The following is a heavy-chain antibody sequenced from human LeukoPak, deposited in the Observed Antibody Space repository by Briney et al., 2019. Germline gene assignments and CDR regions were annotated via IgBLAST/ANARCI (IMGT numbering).Heavy chain of an antibody. Sequence: SETLSLTCTVSGGSISSYYWSWIRQPPGKGLEWIGYIYYSGSTNYNPSLKSRVTISVDTSKNQFSLKLSSVTAADTAVYYCARHSTSGYYYDFDYWGQGTLVTVSS. CDR3: ARHSTSGYYYDFDY. J-gene: IGHJ4*02. V-gene: IGHV4-59*08. CDR1: GGSISSYY. CDR2: IYYSGST. D-gene: IGHD3-22*01.